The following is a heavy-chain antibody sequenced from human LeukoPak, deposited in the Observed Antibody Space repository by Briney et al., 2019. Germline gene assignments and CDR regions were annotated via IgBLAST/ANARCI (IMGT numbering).Heavy chain of an antibody. V-gene: IGHV1-69*13. CDR3: ARSEDSSGWEAYYFDY. CDR1: GGTFISYA. CDR2: IIPIFGTA. D-gene: IGHD6-19*01. J-gene: IGHJ4*02. Sequence: ASVKVSCKASGGTFISYAISWVRQAPGQGLEWMGGIIPIFGTANYAQKFQGRVTITADESTSTAYMELSSLRSEDTAVYYCARSEDSSGWEAYYFDYWGQGTLVTVSS.